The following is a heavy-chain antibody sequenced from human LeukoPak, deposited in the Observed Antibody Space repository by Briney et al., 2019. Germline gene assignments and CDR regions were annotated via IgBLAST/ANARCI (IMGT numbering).Heavy chain of an antibody. Sequence: PGGSLRLSCAASGFTFSDYYMSWIRQAPGKGLEWVSYISSSGSTIYYADSVKGRFTISRDNAKNSLYLQMNSLRAEDTAVYYCARDPHDEGMATTHPDYWGQGTLVTVSS. CDR1: GFTFSDYY. D-gene: IGHD5-12*01. V-gene: IGHV3-11*01. CDR2: ISSSGSTI. CDR3: ARDPHDEGMATTHPDY. J-gene: IGHJ4*02.